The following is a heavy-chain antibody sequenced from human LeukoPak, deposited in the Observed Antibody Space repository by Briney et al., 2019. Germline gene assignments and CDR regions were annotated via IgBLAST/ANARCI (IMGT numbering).Heavy chain of an antibody. D-gene: IGHD5-18*01. J-gene: IGHJ4*02. V-gene: IGHV1-2*02. CDR3: ARDRSGYSYGYWAY. Sequence: ASVKVSCKASGYTFTGYYMHWVRQAPGQGLEWMGWINPNSGDTNYAQKFQGRVTMTRDTSISTAYMELSRLRSDDTAVYYCARDRSGYSYGYWAYWGQGTLVTVSS. CDR1: GYTFTGYY. CDR2: INPNSGDT.